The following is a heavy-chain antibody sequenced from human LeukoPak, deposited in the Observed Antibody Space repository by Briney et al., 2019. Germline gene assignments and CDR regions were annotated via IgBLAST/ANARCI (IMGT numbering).Heavy chain of an antibody. D-gene: IGHD1-26*01. CDR2: IYPGGSDT. CDR3: ARRVHRLGSYSSHSDY. CDR1: GYRFTNYW. Sequence: GESLKISCKGFGYRFTNYWIGWVRQMPGKGLEWMGIIYPGGSDTRYSPSFQGQVTISADKSISTAFLQWSSLKASDTAMYYCARRVHRLGSYSSHSDYWGQGTLVTVSS. V-gene: IGHV5-51*01. J-gene: IGHJ4*02.